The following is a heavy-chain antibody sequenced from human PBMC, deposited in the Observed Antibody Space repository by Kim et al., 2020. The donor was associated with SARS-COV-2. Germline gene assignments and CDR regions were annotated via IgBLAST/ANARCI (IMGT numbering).Heavy chain of an antibody. CDR1: GFTFNNFP. Sequence: GGSLRLSCVASGFTFNNFPMNWVRQAPGKGLEWVSNIRTASEGGTSYADSVKGRFTISRDDVKNSLYLQMDSLRVEDSALYYCATDLHWAFDSWGQGTLVTVSS. V-gene: IGHV3-23*01. J-gene: IGHJ4*02. CDR3: ATDLHWAFDS. D-gene: IGHD7-27*01. CDR2: IRTASEGGT.